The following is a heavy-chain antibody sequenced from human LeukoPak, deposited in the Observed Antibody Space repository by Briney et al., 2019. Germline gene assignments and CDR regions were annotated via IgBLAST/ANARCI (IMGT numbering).Heavy chain of an antibody. CDR1: GFTFSSYA. J-gene: IGHJ4*02. Sequence: GGSLRLSCAASGFTFSSYAMHWVRQAPGKGLEWVAVISYDGSNKYYADSVKGRFTISRDNSKDTLYLQMNSLRAEDTAVYYCARAPRTAANFDYWGQGTLVTVSS. V-gene: IGHV3-30-3*01. D-gene: IGHD6-13*01. CDR2: ISYDGSNK. CDR3: ARAPRTAANFDY.